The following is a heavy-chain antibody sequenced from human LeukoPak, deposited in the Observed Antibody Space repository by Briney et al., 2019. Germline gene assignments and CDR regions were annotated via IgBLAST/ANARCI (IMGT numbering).Heavy chain of an antibody. J-gene: IGHJ6*02. CDR3: ARLSRGVDPFGDSTFYYYYYGMDV. CDR2: IYYSGST. V-gene: IGHV4-59*08. CDR1: GGSISSYY. D-gene: IGHD4-17*01. Sequence: SETLSLTCTVSGGSISSYYWSWIRQPPGKGLEWIGYIYYSGSTNYNPSLKSRVTISVDTSKNQFSLKLSSVTAADTAVYYCARLSRGVDPFGDSTFYYYYYGMDVWGQGTTVTVSS.